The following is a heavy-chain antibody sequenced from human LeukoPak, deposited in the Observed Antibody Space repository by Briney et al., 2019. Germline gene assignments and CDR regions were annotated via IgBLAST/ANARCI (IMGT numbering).Heavy chain of an antibody. CDR3: YVLRYFDWLSTGDY. CDR2: IVVGSGNT. V-gene: IGHV1-58*01. Sequence: GTSVKVSCKASGLTFTSSAVQWVRQGRGQRLGWIGWIVVGSGNTNYAQKFQERVTITRDMSTSTAYMELSSLRSEDTAVYYCYVLRYFDWLSTGDYWGQGTLVTVSS. D-gene: IGHD3-9*01. J-gene: IGHJ4*02. CDR1: GLTFTSSA.